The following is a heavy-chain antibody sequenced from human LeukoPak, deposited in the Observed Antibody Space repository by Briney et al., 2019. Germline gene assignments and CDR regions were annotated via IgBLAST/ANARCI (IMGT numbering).Heavy chain of an antibody. Sequence: GGSLRLFCAASGFTFSSHAMSWVRQAPGKGLEWVSAISGSGGSTYYADPVKGRFTISRDNSKNTLYLQMNSLRADDTAVYYCAKARSQCYYDSSGAVVWGEGTQVAVCS. CDR3: AKARSQCYYDSSGAVV. J-gene: IGHJ4*02. V-gene: IGHV3-23*01. D-gene: IGHD3-22*01. CDR1: GFTFSSHA. CDR2: ISGSGGST.